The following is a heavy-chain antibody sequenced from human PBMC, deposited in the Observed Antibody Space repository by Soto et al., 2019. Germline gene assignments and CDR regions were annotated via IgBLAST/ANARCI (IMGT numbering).Heavy chain of an antibody. CDR2: IYSGGIT. CDR1: GFSVSSKY. J-gene: IGHJ4*02. CDR3: ASGPGPTNYYDILTGPQGVFDY. D-gene: IGHD3-9*01. Sequence: TGGSLRLSCAASGFSVSSKYMNWVRQAPGKGLEWVSVIYSGGITYYADSVKGRFTISRDVSRNTLYLQMNSLRDEDTAVYYCASGPGPTNYYDILTGPQGVFDYWGQGTLVTVSS. V-gene: IGHV3-53*05.